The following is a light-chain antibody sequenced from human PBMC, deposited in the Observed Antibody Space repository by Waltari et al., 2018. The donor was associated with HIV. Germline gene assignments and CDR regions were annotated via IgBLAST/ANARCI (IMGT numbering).Light chain of an antibody. CDR1: SSDVGGYNY. J-gene: IGLJ2*01. Sequence: QSALTQPASVSGSPGQSITISCTGTSSDVGGYNYVSWYQQNAGKAPKLMIYDVTKRPSGISNRFSGSKSGYTASLTISGLQAEDEADYYCSSYTSSSTLVFGGGTKLTVL. CDR2: DVT. V-gene: IGLV2-14*01. CDR3: SSYTSSSTLV.